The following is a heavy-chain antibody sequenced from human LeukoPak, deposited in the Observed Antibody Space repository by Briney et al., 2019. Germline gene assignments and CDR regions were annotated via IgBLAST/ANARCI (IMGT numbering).Heavy chain of an antibody. Sequence: ASVKVSCKASGYTFTGYCMHWVRQAPGQGLEWMGWINPNSGGTNYAQKFQGRVTMTRDTSISTAYMELSRLRSDDTAVYYCARAVRIAARPGAVGYWGQGTLVTVSS. CDR2: INPNSGGT. J-gene: IGHJ4*02. CDR1: GYTFTGYC. V-gene: IGHV1-2*02. CDR3: ARAVRIAARPGAVGY. D-gene: IGHD6-6*01.